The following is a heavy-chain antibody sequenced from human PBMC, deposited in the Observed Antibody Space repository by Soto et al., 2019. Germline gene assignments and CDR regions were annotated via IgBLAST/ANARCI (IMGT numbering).Heavy chain of an antibody. Sequence: PSETLSLTCTVSGGSISSGGCYWSWIRQYPGRGLEWIGHIYYSGSTYYNPSLKSRLTISLDTSKNQFSLKLTSVTAADTAVYYCARDTYNSDSGGYYQYYFDYWGQGTLVT. CDR1: GGSISSGGCY. J-gene: IGHJ4*02. CDR3: ARDTYNSDSGGYYQYYFDY. V-gene: IGHV4-31*03. CDR2: IYYSGST. D-gene: IGHD3-22*01.